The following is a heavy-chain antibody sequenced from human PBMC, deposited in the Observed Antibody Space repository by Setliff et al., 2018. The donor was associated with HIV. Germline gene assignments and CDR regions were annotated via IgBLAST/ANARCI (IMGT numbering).Heavy chain of an antibody. CDR2: IYHSGST. D-gene: IGHD6-13*01. V-gene: IGHV4-39*07. J-gene: IGHJ4*02. CDR3: ARGRGGSWYGDFDY. Sequence: PSETLSLTCDVSGGSISSGSYYWGWSRQPPGKGLEWIGSIYHSGSTYYNPSLKSRVTISVDTSKNQFSLKLSSVTAADTAVYYCARGRGGSWYGDFDYWGQGTLVTVSS. CDR1: GGSISSGSYY.